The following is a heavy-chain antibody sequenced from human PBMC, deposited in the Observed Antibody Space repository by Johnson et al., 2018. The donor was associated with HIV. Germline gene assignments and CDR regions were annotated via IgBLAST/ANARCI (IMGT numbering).Heavy chain of an antibody. CDR2: ISSDGSNN. D-gene: IGHD3-3*01. CDR3: ASTIFGVAWHAFDI. V-gene: IGHV3-30*04. CDR1: GFTFRSYA. J-gene: IGHJ3*02. Sequence: QVQLVESGGDVVQPGRSLRLSCADSGFTFRSYAMHWVRQAPGKGLEGVAAISSDGSNNYYADSVTGRFTISRDNSKNTQYLQMNSLRAEDTAVYYCASTIFGVAWHAFDIWGQGTMVIVSS.